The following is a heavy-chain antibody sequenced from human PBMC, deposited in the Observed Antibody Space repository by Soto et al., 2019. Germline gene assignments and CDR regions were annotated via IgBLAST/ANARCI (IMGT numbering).Heavy chain of an antibody. Sequence: QVQLQQWGAGLLQPSETLSLTCAVYGGSLSGYYWSWIRQPPGKGPEWIGEINHSGGTNYKPYLKRRVTISGDMSKSPFSLKLSSVTAADTAVYYCARHCAGDCSHAFDIWGQGTTVTVSS. CDR3: ARHCAGDCSHAFDI. V-gene: IGHV4-34*01. J-gene: IGHJ3*02. CDR1: GGSLSGYY. CDR2: INHSGGT. D-gene: IGHD2-21*02.